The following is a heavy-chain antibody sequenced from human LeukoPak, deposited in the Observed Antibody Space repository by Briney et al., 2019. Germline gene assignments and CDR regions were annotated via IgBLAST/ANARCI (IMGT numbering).Heavy chain of an antibody. Sequence: PGGSLRLSCAASGFTFSSYSMNWVRQAPGKGLEWVSSISSSSSYIYYADSVKGRFTISRDNAKNSLYLQMNSLRAEDTAVYYCAREGPTINYYDSSGPFDYWGQGTLVTVSS. CDR1: GFTFSSYS. V-gene: IGHV3-21*01. J-gene: IGHJ4*02. D-gene: IGHD3-22*01. CDR2: ISSSSSYI. CDR3: AREGPTINYYDSSGPFDY.